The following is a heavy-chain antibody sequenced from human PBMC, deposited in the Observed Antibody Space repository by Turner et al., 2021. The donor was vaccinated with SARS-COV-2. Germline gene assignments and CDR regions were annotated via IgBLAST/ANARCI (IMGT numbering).Heavy chain of an antibody. J-gene: IGHJ4*02. V-gene: IGHV3-30*18. CDR2: TSYYGSNK. CDR1: GCTFSSYG. D-gene: IGHD4-4*01. CDR3: SKQQGLYSNPMYYFDY. Sequence: QVQLVESGGGVVQPGRYLRLSSAASGCTFSSYGMHWVRQAPGKGLELVAVTSYYGSNKYYAYSVKGRFTISRNNSKNTLYLQMNSLRAEYTAVYYCSKQQGLYSNPMYYFDYWGQGTLVTVSS.